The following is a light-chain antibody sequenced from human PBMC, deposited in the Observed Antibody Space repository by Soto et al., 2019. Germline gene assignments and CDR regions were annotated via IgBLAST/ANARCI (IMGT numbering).Light chain of an antibody. Sequence: DIQMTQSPSSLSASVGDRVTITCRASQSISYYLNWYQQKPGKAPKLLIYTTSTLQSGVPSRFSGRGSETDFTLTISSLQPEDFATYYCQQSYRTPFTFGPGTRVDIK. CDR2: TTS. CDR1: QSISYY. CDR3: QQSYRTPFT. J-gene: IGKJ3*01. V-gene: IGKV1-39*01.